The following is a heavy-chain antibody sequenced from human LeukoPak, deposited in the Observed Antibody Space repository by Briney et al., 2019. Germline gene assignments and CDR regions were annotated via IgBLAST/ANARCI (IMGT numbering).Heavy chain of an antibody. Sequence: GASVKVSCKVSGYTLTELSMHWVRQAPGKGLEWMGGFDPEDGETIYAQKFQGRVTMTEDTSTDTAYMELSSLRSEDTAVYYCARGPLGSSSWYFLDPYFDYWGQGTLVTVSS. J-gene: IGHJ4*02. D-gene: IGHD6-13*01. CDR3: ARGPLGSSSWYFLDPYFDY. CDR1: GYTLTELS. V-gene: IGHV1-24*01. CDR2: FDPEDGET.